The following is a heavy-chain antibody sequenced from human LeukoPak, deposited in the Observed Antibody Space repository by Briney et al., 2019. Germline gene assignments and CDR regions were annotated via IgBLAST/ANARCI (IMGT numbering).Heavy chain of an antibody. CDR3: ARDLGDYDFWSGYYGPLLPQYYFDY. D-gene: IGHD3-3*01. CDR1: GFTFSSYS. J-gene: IGHJ4*02. CDR2: ISSSSSYI. V-gene: IGHV3-21*01. Sequence: PGGSLRLSCAASGFTFSSYSMNWVRQAPGKGLEWVSSISSSSSYIYYADSVKGLFTISRDNAKNSLYLQMNSLRAEDTAVYYCARDLGDYDFWSGYYGPLLPQYYFDYWGQGTLVTVSS.